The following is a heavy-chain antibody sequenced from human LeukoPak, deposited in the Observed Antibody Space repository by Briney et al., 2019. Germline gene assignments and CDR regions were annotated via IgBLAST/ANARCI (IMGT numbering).Heavy chain of an antibody. CDR3: ARGGVDIVLYYFDY. CDR1: GFTFSNYV. CDR2: TSSDLNVK. D-gene: IGHD2-15*01. Sequence: PXXSLRLSCAASGFTFSNYVIHWVRQAPGKGLEWVAVTSSDLNVKLYADSVKGRFTISRDNYRSTLYLQMNSLRAEDTAVYYCARGGVDIVLYYFDYWGQGTLVTVSS. V-gene: IGHV3-30-3*01. J-gene: IGHJ4*02.